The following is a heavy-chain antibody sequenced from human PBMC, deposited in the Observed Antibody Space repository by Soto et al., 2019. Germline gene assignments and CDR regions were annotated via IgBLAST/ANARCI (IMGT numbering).Heavy chain of an antibody. J-gene: IGHJ4*02. V-gene: IGHV1-18*01. CDR2: IIAYNGNT. CDR1: GYTFTSYG. D-gene: IGHD2-15*01. Sequence: QVQLVQSGAEVKKPGASVKVSCKASGYTFTSYGISWVRQAPGQGLEWMGWIIAYNGNTNYAQKLEGRDTMTTDTSTSTAYMELRSLRSDDTAVYYCVAGCLVSGGSCQDYWGQGTLVTVSS. CDR3: VAGCLVSGGSCQDY.